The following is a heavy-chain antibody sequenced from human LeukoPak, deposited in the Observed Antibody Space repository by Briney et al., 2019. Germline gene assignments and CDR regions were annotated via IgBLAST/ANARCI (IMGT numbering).Heavy chain of an antibody. CDR2: ISGSGGST. V-gene: IGHV3-23*01. Sequence: PGGSLRLSCAASGFTFSRKAMSWVRQAPGKGLEWVSTISGSGGSTYYADSVKGRFPISRDNSKNTLFLQMNSLRVEDTAVYYCATAGMATKARSLWSFDYWGQGTLVTVSS. CDR1: GFTFSRKA. D-gene: IGHD5-24*01. J-gene: IGHJ4*02. CDR3: ATAGMATKARSLWSFDY.